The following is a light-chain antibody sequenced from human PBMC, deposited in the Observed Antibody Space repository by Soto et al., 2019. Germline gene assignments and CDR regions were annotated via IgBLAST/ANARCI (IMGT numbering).Light chain of an antibody. CDR3: SSYAGSNNYV. CDR2: EVS. CDR1: SSDVGGYNY. V-gene: IGLV2-8*01. J-gene: IGLJ1*01. Sequence: QSVLTQPPSASGSPGQSVTISCTGTSSDVGGYNYVSWYQQHPGKAPKLMIYEVSKRPSGVPDRFSGSKSGNTASLTVSWLQAEDEADYYCSSYAGSNNYVFGTGTKV.